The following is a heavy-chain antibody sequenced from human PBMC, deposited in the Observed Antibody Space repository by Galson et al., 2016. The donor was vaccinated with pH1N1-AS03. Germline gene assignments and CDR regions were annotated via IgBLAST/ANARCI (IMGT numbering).Heavy chain of an antibody. CDR2: VHYSGTT. Sequence: TLSLTCAVSGGSMTSPDWWTWVRQPPGKGLEWIGEVHYSGTTSYNPSLNSRVTMSIDKSNNQFSLNLGSVTAADTAAYFCASAGYHTPGYHYWGQGALVTVSS. CDR1: GGSMTSPDW. J-gene: IGHJ4*02. CDR3: ASAGYHTPGYHY. V-gene: IGHV4-4*01. D-gene: IGHD6-25*01.